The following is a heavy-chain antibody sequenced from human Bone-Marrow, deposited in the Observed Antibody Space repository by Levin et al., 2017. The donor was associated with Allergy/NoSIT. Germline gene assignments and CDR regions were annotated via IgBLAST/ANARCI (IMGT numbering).Heavy chain of an antibody. Sequence: SETLSLTCTVSGGSISSGIYFWSWIRHLPGTGLEWIGYVSYSGITFYNPSLKSRGTISVDTSKKLFSLNLSSVTAADTAVYYCARGITIFGVVLAVNDAFDIWGQGTMVTVSS. D-gene: IGHD3-3*01. CDR1: GGSISSGIYF. V-gene: IGHV4-31*03. J-gene: IGHJ3*02. CDR2: VSYSGIT. CDR3: ARGITIFGVVLAVNDAFDI.